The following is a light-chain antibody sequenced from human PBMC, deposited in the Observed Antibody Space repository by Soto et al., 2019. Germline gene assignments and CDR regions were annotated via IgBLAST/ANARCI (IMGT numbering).Light chain of an antibody. CDR2: RAS. V-gene: IGKV1-5*03. CDR3: QQYDSYHWT. J-gene: IGKJ1*01. CDR1: QSIRSW. Sequence: DIQMTQSPSTLSASVGDRVTITCRASQSIRSWLAWYQQKAGTAPKLLIYRASSLESGVPSRFSGSGSGTEFALTISSLQPDDFATYYCQQYDSYHWTFGQGTKVEIK.